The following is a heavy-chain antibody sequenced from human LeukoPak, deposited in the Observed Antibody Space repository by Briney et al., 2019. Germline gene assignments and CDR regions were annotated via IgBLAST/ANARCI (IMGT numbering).Heavy chain of an antibody. Sequence: PGGSLRLSCAASGFTFDDYAMHWVRQGPGKGLEWVSYADSVKGRFTISRDNSKTSLYLQMNSLRTEGTALYYCAKAPTPTGFYMHYWGQGTLVTVSS. CDR3: AKAPTPTGFYMHY. J-gene: IGHJ4*02. V-gene: IGHV3-43*02. CDR1: GFTFDDYA. D-gene: IGHD3-9*01.